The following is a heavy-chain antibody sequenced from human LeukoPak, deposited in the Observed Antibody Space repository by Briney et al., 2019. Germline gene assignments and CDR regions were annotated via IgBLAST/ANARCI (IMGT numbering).Heavy chain of an antibody. J-gene: IGHJ4*02. CDR3: AKNSYTGGHYDSSGYYPEDY. Sequence: GGSLRLSCAASGFTFDDYAMHWVRQAPGKGLEWVSGISWNSGSIGYADSVKGRFTISRDNAKNSLYLQMNSLRAEDTAVYYCAKNSYTGGHYDSSGYYPEDYWGQGILVTVSS. CDR2: ISWNSGSI. V-gene: IGHV3-9*01. CDR1: GFTFDDYA. D-gene: IGHD3-22*01.